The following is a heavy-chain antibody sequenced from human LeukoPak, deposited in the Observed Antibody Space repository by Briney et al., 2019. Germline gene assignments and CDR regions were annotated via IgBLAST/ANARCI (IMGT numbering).Heavy chain of an antibody. D-gene: IGHD2-8*01. CDR2: IIPIFGTA. CDR1: GGTFSSYA. V-gene: IGHV1-69*13. Sequence: GASVNVSCKASGGTFSSYAISWVRQAPGQGLEWMGGIIPIFGTANYAQKFQGRVTITADESTSTAYMELSSLRSEDTAVYYCARQRHARAFDIWGQGAMVTVSS. CDR3: ARQRHARAFDI. J-gene: IGHJ3*02.